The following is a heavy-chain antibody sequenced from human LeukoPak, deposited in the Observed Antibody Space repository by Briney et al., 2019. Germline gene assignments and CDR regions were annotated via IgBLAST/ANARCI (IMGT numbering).Heavy chain of an antibody. D-gene: IGHD5-18*01. J-gene: IGHJ5*02. CDR3: ARGVRLAIGVNYWFDP. CDR2: IYTSGST. Sequence: SETLSLTCTVSGGSISSYYWSWIRQPAGKGLEWIGRIYTSGSTNYNPSLKSRVTMSVDTSKNQFSLKLSSVTAADTAVYYCARGVRLAIGVNYWFDPWGQGTLVTVSS. V-gene: IGHV4-4*07. CDR1: GGSISSYY.